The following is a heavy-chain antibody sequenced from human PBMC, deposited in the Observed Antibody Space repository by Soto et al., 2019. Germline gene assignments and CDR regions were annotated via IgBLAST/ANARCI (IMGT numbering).Heavy chain of an antibody. CDR2: ISSSSSTI. Sequence: HPGGSVRLSCAASGFTFSSYSMNCVLQAPGKGLEWVSYISSSSSTIYYADSVKGRFTISRDNAKNSLYLQMNSLRAEDTAVYYCAIDTNDFFSCYDGVGVYYLDLWGQGNTLT. CDR3: AIDTNDFFSCYDGVGVYYLDL. V-gene: IGHV3-48*01. J-gene: IGHJ6*03. D-gene: IGHD3-3*01. CDR1: GFTFSSYS.